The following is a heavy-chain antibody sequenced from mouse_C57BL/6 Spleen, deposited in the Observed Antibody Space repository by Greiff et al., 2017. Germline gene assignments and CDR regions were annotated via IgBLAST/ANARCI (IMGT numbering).Heavy chain of an antibody. CDR1: GYAFSSYW. Sequence: VQLQQSGAELVKPGASVKISCKASGYAFSSYWMNWVKQRPGKGLEWIGQIYPGDGDTNYNGKFKGKATLTADKSSSTAYMQRSSLTSEDSAVYFCARGDDAVIVGNWGQGTTLTVSS. D-gene: IGHD1-1*01. CDR2: IYPGDGDT. V-gene: IGHV1-80*01. CDR3: ARGDDAVIVGN. J-gene: IGHJ2*01.